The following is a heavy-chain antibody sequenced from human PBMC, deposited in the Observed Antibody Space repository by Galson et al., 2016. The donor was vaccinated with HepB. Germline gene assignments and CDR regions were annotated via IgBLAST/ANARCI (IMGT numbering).Heavy chain of an antibody. CDR3: ARGSNSRVKEYFDY. CDR2: IYSIAYT. V-gene: IGHV4-31*11. D-gene: IGHD4-23*01. J-gene: IGHJ4*02. Sequence: TLSLTCGVSGGSISSGGYFWSWIRQHPGKGLEWITSIYSIAYTYYNPSLKSRIDISIDTSKNRFSLRLTSVTAADTAVYYCARGSNSRVKEYFDYWGQGTLVTVSS. CDR1: GGSISSGGYF.